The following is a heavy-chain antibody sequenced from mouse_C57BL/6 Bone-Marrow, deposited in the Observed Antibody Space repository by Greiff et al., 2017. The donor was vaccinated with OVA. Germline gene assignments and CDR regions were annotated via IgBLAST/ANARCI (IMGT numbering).Heavy chain of an antibody. CDR3: TTYPHYYGSRIDY. V-gene: IGHV14-4*01. Sequence: EVQLQQSGAELVRPGASVKLSCTASGFNIKDDYMHWVKQRPEQGLEWIGWIDPENGDTEYASKFQGKATITADTSSNTAYLQLSSLTSEDTAVYYCTTYPHYYGSRIDYWGQGTTLTVSS. D-gene: IGHD1-1*01. J-gene: IGHJ2*01. CDR2: IDPENGDT. CDR1: GFNIKDDY.